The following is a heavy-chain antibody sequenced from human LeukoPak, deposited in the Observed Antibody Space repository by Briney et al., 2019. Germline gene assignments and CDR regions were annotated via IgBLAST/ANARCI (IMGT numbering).Heavy chain of an antibody. CDR2: IRYDGSNK. V-gene: IGHV3-30*02. D-gene: IGHD3-10*01. Sequence: AGGSLRLSCAASGFTFSSYGMHWVRQAPGKGLEWVAFIRYDGSNKYYADSVKGRFTISRDNSKNTLYLQMNSLRAEDTAVYYCAKAGSVLLWFGDGRVSDYFDYWGQGTLVTVSS. CDR1: GFTFSSYG. J-gene: IGHJ4*02. CDR3: AKAGSVLLWFGDGRVSDYFDY.